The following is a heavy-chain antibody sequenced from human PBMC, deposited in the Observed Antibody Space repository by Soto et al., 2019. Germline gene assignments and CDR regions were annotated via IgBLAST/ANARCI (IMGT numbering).Heavy chain of an antibody. J-gene: IGHJ5*02. CDR2: MNPNSGNT. D-gene: IGHD1-7*01. CDR1: GYTFTSYD. Sequence: ASVKVSCKASGYTFTSYDINWVRQATGQGLEWMGWMNPNSGNTGYAQKFQGRVTMTTDTSTGTAYMELRSLRSDDTAVYYCASDWNYGLFDPWGQGTLVTVSS. V-gene: IGHV1-8*01. CDR3: ASDWNYGLFDP.